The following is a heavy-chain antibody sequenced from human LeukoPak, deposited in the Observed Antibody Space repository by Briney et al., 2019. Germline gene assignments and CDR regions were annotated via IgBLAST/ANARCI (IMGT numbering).Heavy chain of an antibody. CDR1: GVTFRRYS. V-gene: IGHV3-23*01. CDR3: VIELACSGGSCYVGGYNDAFDI. CDR2: ISGTGGGT. J-gene: IGHJ3*02. Sequence: GGSLRLSCAASGVTFRRYSMSWVRQAPGKGLEWVSGISGTGGGTYYADSVKGRLTISRDNSKNTLYLQMRSLRAEDTSVYYSVIELACSGGSCYVGGYNDAFDIWGQGTMVTVTS. D-gene: IGHD2-15*01.